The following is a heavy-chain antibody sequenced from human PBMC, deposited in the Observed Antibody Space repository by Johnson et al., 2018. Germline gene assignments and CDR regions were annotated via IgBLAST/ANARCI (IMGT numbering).Heavy chain of an antibody. D-gene: IGHD5-12*01. CDR3: VIDADGSGSFDR. V-gene: IGHV3-43*01. J-gene: IGHJ4*02. CDR1: DFTFGDYM. Sequence: VQLVESGGVVVRPGGSLRLSCAGSDFTFGDYMMHWVRQAPGKAPEWVSQITWDAISSFYSDSMKGRFTISRDNSKSALYLQMNSLTTADTALYFCVIDADGSGSFDRWGQGTLVTVSS. CDR2: ITWDAISS.